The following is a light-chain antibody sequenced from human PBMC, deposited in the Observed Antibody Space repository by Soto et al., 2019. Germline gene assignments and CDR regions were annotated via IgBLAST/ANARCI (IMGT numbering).Light chain of an antibody. J-gene: IGLJ1*01. Sequence: QSALTQPRSVSGSPGQSVTISCTVTSSYVGGYNYVSWYQQHPGKAPKLMIYDVSKRPSGVPDRFSGSKSGNTASLTISGLQAEDEADYYCCSYAGSYTYVFGTGTEVTVL. CDR3: CSYAGSYTYV. V-gene: IGLV2-11*01. CDR1: SSYVGGYNY. CDR2: DVS.